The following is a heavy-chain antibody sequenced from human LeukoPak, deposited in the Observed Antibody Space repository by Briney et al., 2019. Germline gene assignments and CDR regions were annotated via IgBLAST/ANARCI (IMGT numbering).Heavy chain of an antibody. J-gene: IGHJ4*02. CDR2: INTNTGNP. CDR1: GYTFTSYA. Sequence: GASVKVSCKASGYTFTSYAMNWVRQAPGQGLEWMGWINTNTGNPTYAQGFTGRFVFSLDTSVSTAYLQISSLKAEDTAVYYCARDQGPYCSSTSCYGEGDFDYWGQGTLVTVSS. CDR3: ARDQGPYCSSTSCYGEGDFDY. V-gene: IGHV7-4-1*02. D-gene: IGHD2-2*01.